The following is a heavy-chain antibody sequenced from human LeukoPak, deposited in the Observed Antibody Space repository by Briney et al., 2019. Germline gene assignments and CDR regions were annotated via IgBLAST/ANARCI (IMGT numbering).Heavy chain of an antibody. CDR2: IYYSGST. D-gene: IGHD3-22*01. CDR3: ARVTGYMIEDYFDY. J-gene: IGHJ4*02. CDR1: GGSISSYY. Sequence: SETLSLTCTVSGGSISSYYWSWIRQPPGKGLEWIGYIYYSGSTNYNPSPKSRVTISVETSKNQFSLKLSSVTAADTAVYYCARVTGYMIEDYFDYWGQGTLVTVSS. V-gene: IGHV4-59*01.